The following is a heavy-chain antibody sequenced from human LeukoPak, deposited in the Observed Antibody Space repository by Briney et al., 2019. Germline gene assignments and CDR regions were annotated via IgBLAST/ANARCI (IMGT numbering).Heavy chain of an antibody. V-gene: IGHV3-23*01. D-gene: IGHD3-3*01. CDR1: GFTFSSYA. CDR2: ISVSGGSP. Sequence: GGSLRLSCAASGFTFSSYAMMWVRQAPGKGLDWVSTISVSGGSPNYADYVKGRFTNSRDNSKNTLFLQMNSLRAEDTALYYCAKGLREYDFWSGYATWGQGTLVTVSS. CDR3: AKGLREYDFWSGYAT. J-gene: IGHJ5*02.